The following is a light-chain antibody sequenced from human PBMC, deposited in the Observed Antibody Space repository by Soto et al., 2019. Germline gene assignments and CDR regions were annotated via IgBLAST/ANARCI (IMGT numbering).Light chain of an antibody. CDR1: QSVSRN. V-gene: IGKV3-15*01. CDR3: QQYNNWPPGT. J-gene: IGKJ2*01. Sequence: EMVMTQSPATLSVSPGERATLSCRASQSVSRNLAWYQQKPGQAPRLLIYGASTGATGIPARFSGSGSGTDFTLTISSLQSEDFAVYYCQQYNNWPPGTFGQGTKVEIK. CDR2: GAS.